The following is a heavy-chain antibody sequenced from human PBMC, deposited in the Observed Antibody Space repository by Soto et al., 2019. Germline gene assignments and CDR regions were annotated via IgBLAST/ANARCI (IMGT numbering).Heavy chain of an antibody. CDR3: ARDLGASQYSFDF. CDR2: ISFDGINK. D-gene: IGHD2-21*01. V-gene: IGHV3-30-3*01. J-gene: IGHJ4*02. Sequence: QVQLVESGGGVVQPGRSLRLSCAASGFTFSSSAMHWVRQAPGKGLEWVSVISFDGINKYYADSVKGRFTISRDNSKSMVYLQMNSLRTEDTALYYCARDLGASQYSFDFWGQGSLVTVSS. CDR1: GFTFSSSA.